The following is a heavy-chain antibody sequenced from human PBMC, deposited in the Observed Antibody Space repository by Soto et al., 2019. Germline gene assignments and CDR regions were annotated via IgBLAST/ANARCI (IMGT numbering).Heavy chain of an antibody. D-gene: IGHD3-3*01. CDR3: ARHISNLRYYYYAMDV. Sequence: GSLKISGKGCGYTFTDYWTGWVRQLPGKGLEWMGIIYPGDSDTRYSPSLQGHVTITVDKSTSTAYLQWNTLKASDTAMYHCARHISNLRYYYYAMDVWGQGTTVTGSS. J-gene: IGHJ6*02. V-gene: IGHV5-51*01. CDR2: IYPGDSDT. CDR1: GYTFTDYW.